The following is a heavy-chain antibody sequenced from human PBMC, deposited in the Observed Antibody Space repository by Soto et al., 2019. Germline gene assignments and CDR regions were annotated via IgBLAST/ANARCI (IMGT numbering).Heavy chain of an antibody. CDR1: GFTFSNAW. D-gene: IGHD1-26*01. Sequence: GGSLRLSCAASGFTFSNAWMSWVRQAPGKGLEWVGRIKSKTDGGTTDYAAPVKGRFTISRDDSKNTLYLQMNSLKTEDTAVYYCATDPLSLVGATTFAAFDIWGQGTMVTVSS. CDR3: ATDPLSLVGATTFAAFDI. J-gene: IGHJ3*02. V-gene: IGHV3-15*01. CDR2: IKSKTDGGTT.